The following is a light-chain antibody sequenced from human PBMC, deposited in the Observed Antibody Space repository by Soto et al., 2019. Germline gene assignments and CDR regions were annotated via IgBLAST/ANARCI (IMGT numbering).Light chain of an antibody. CDR2: EDS. Sequence: SDLPQPASVSGSPGQSITISCTGTSSDVGSYNLVSWYQQHPGKAPKLIIYEDSKRPSGVSNRFSGSKSGNTASLTISGLQTEDEADYYCCSYADSSTYVFGTGTKVTVL. V-gene: IGLV2-23*01. CDR1: SSDVGSYNL. J-gene: IGLJ1*01. CDR3: CSYADSSTYV.